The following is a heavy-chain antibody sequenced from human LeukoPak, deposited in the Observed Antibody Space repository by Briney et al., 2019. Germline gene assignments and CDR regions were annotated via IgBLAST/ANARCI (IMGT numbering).Heavy chain of an antibody. CDR2: ISGSGSRT. Sequence: GGSLRLSCAASGFTFSSYAMNWVRQAPGEGLEWVSGISGSGSRTFYADSVKGRFTISRDNSKNMLNLQMKSLRAEDTAVFYCAKGMKWEQPLFYFDYWGQGALVAVS. J-gene: IGHJ4*02. CDR3: AKGMKWEQPLFYFDY. V-gene: IGHV3-23*01. D-gene: IGHD1-26*01. CDR1: GFTFSSYA.